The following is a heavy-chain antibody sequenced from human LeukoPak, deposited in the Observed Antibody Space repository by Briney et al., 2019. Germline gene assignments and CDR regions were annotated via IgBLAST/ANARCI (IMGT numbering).Heavy chain of an antibody. CDR2: IYYSGST. CDR1: GGSISSYY. V-gene: IGHV4-59*12. Sequence: PSETLSLTCTVSGGSISSYYWSWIRQPPGKGLEWIGYIYYSGSTNYNPSLKSRVTISVDTSKNQFSLKLSSVTAADTAVYYCASPSGSYTIDYWGQGTLVTVSS. J-gene: IGHJ4*02. CDR3: ASPSGSYTIDY. D-gene: IGHD1-26*01.